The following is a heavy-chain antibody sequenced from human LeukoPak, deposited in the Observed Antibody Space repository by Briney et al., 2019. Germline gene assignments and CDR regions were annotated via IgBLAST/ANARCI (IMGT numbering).Heavy chain of an antibody. D-gene: IGHD3-22*01. CDR2: INSNGRTT. J-gene: IGHJ4*02. Sequence: GVSLRLSCAASGFTFSSYEMDWVRQAPGKGLEWVSYINSNGRTTYYADSVKGRFTISRDNAKNSVYLQMDSLRAEDTAVYFCARDSQWLPDYWGQGTLVTVSS. CDR3: ARDSQWLPDY. V-gene: IGHV3-48*03. CDR1: GFTFSSYE.